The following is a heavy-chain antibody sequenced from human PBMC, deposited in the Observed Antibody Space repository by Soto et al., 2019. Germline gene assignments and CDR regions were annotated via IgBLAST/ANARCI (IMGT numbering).Heavy chain of an antibody. CDR2: IRNDGSSA. CDR1: GFTLNTYW. D-gene: IGHD3-3*01. Sequence: EVQLVESGGGLVQRGGSLRLSCAASGFTLNTYWMHWVREGPGKGLTWVSRIRNDGSSADYADSVKGRFTISRDNAKNTVDLEMNSLRAEDTAVYYCARVYYTSGFYYYGMDVWGQGTTVTVSS. V-gene: IGHV3-74*01. CDR3: ARVYYTSGFYYYGMDV. J-gene: IGHJ6*02.